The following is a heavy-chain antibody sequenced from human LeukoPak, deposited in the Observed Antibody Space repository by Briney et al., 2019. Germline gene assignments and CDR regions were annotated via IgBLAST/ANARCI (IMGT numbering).Heavy chain of an antibody. CDR2: ISSGGSTR. CDR1: GFNFSSYE. CDR3: ARDSPGGTVDY. J-gene: IGHJ4*02. Sequence: GGSLRLSCAASGFNFSSYEMNWVRQAPGKGLEWVSYISSGGSTRKYADSVKGRFTISRDNAKNSLYLQMNSLRAEDTALYYCARDSPGGTVDYWGQGTLVTVSS. D-gene: IGHD4-23*01. V-gene: IGHV3-48*03.